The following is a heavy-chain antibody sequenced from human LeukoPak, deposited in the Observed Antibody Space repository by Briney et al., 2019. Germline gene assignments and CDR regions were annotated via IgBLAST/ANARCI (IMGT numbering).Heavy chain of an antibody. CDR2: ISGGDNSK. CDR1: GFSFSAYY. V-gene: IGHV3-11*01. D-gene: IGHD5-18*01. CDR3: ARAAGFSYGPFDS. Sequence: GGSLRLSCAASGFSFSAYYMSWIRQAPGKSLEWVSFISGGDNSKDYADSVKGRFAVSRDDAKNSLFLQLNSLRVDDTAVYYCARAAGFSYGPFDSWGPGTLVTVSS. J-gene: IGHJ4*02.